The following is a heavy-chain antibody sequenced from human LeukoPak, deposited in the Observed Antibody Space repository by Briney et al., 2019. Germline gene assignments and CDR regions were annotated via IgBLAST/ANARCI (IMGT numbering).Heavy chain of an antibody. D-gene: IGHD6-19*01. J-gene: IGHJ4*02. CDR2: IIPILGIA. CDR3: ATAPYSSSGWYYFDY. CDR1: GGTFSSYA. Sequence: GSSVKVSCKASGGTFSSYAISWVRQAPGQGLEWMGRIIPILGIANYAQKFQGRVSITADKSTSTAYMELSSLRSEDTAVYYCATAPYSSSGWYYFDYWGQGTLVTVSS. V-gene: IGHV1-69*04.